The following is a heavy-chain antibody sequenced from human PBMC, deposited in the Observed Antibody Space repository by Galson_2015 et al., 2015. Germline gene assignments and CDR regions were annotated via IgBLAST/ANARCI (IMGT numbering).Heavy chain of an antibody. CDR2: ISYDGSNK. CDR1: GFTFSSYG. D-gene: IGHD1-26*01. CDR3: AKGLRNVQGVVGASYYYYYGMDV. V-gene: IGHV3-30*18. J-gene: IGHJ6*02. Sequence: SLRLSCAASGFTFSSYGVHWVRQAPGKGLEWVAVISYDGSNKYYADSVKGRFTISRDNSKNTLYLQMNSLRAEDTAVYYCAKGLRNVQGVVGASYYYYYGMDVWARGPRSPSP.